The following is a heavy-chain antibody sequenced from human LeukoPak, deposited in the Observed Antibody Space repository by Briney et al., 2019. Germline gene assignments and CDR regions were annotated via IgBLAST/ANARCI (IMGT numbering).Heavy chain of an antibody. J-gene: IGHJ4*02. V-gene: IGHV4-34*01. CDR3: ARASNDIAVVPAGRFDY. D-gene: IGHD2-2*01. CDR2: INHSGST. CDR1: GGSFSGYY. Sequence: SETLSLTCAVYGGSFSGYYWSWIRQPPGKGLEWIGEINHSGSTNYNPSLKSRVTISVDTSKNQFSLKLSSVTAADTAVYYCARASNDIAVVPAGRFDYGGQGTLVTVSS.